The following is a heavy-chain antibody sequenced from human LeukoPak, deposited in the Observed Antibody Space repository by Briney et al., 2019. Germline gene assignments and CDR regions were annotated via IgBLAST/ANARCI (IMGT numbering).Heavy chain of an antibody. J-gene: IGHJ4*02. V-gene: IGHV1-3*01. CDR1: GYTSTSYA. CDR3: ARASIAVAGRWYY. D-gene: IGHD6-19*01. Sequence: ASVKVSCKASGYTSTSYAMHWVRQAPGQRLEWMGWINAGNGNTKYSQKFQGRVTITRDTSASTAYMELSSLRSEDTAVYYCARASIAVAGRWYYWGQGTLVTVSS. CDR2: INAGNGNT.